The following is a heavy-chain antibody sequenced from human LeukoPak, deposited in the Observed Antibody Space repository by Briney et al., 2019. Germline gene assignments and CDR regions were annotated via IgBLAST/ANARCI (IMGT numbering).Heavy chain of an antibody. CDR3: ARSPVWDSRIFDY. CDR2: ISSSSSYI. J-gene: IGHJ4*02. V-gene: IGHV3-21*01. Sequence: GGSLRLSCAASGFTFSSYSMNWVRQAPGKGLEWVSSISSSSSYIYYADSVEGRFTISRDNAKNSLYLQMNSLRAEDTAVYYCARSPVWDSRIFDYWGQGTLVTVSS. CDR1: GFTFSSYS. D-gene: IGHD3-22*01.